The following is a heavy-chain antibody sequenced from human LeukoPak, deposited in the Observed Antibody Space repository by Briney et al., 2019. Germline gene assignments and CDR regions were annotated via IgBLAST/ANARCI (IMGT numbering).Heavy chain of an antibody. D-gene: IGHD3-10*01. CDR1: GGTFSSYA. V-gene: IGHV1-69*06. CDR2: IIPIFGTA. CDR3: ARDFGFGEAFFDY. J-gene: IGHJ4*02. Sequence: SVKVSCKASGGTFSSYAISWVRQAPGQGLEWMGGIIPIFGTANYAQKFQGRVTITADKSTSTAYMELSSLRSEDTAVYYCARDFGFGEAFFDYWGQGTLVTVSS.